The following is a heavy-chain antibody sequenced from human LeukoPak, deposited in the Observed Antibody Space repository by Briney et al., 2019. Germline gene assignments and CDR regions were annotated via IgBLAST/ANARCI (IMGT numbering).Heavy chain of an antibody. CDR1: GYTFTSYY. CDR3: ARDLGYGPGRGAFDI. V-gene: IGHV1-46*01. Sequence: ASVKVSCKASGYTFTSYYMHWVRQAPGQGLEWMGIINPSGGSTSYAQKFQGRVTMTRDTSTSTVYMELSSLRSEDTAVYYCARDLGYGPGRGAFDIWGQGTMVTVSS. CDR2: INPSGGST. D-gene: IGHD3-10*01. J-gene: IGHJ3*02.